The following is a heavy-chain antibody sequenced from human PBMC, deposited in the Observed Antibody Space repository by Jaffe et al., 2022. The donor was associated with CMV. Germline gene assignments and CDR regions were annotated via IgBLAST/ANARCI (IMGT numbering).Heavy chain of an antibody. Sequence: QVQLVQSGAEVKKPGSSVKVSCKASGGTFSSYAISWVRQAPGQGLEWMGGIIPIFGTANYAQKFQGRVTITADESTSTAYMELSSLRSEDTAVYYCARGPGVDVVVPAAMLEGFGDYYYYYGMDVWGQGTTVTVSS. D-gene: IGHD2-2*01. CDR2: IIPIFGTA. CDR3: ARGPGVDVVVPAAMLEGFGDYYYYYGMDV. CDR1: GGTFSSYA. V-gene: IGHV1-69*01. J-gene: IGHJ6*02.